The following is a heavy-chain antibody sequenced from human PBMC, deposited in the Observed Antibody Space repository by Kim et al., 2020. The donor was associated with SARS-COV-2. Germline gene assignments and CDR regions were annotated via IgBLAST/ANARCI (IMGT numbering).Heavy chain of an antibody. CDR2: ISYDGSNK. CDR3: AKDGGIWEYLSYYYYGMDV. Sequence: GGSLRLSCAASGFTFSSYGMHWVRQAPGKGLEWVAVISYDGSNKYYADSVKGRFTISRDNSKNTLYLQMNSLRAEDTAVYYCAKDGGIWEYLSYYYYGMDVWGQGTAVTVSS. J-gene: IGHJ6*02. V-gene: IGHV3-30*18. CDR1: GFTFSSYG. D-gene: IGHD2-2*01.